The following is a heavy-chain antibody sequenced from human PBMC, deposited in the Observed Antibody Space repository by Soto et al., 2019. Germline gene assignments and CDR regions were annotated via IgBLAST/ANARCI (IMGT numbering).Heavy chain of an antibody. J-gene: IGHJ4*02. V-gene: IGHV1-18*04. CDR3: ARGYYDSSGYYFPFPNFDY. Sequence: ASVKVSCKASGYTFTSYGISWVRQAPGQGLGWMGWISAYNGNTNYAQKLQGRVTMTTDTSTSTAYMELRSLRSDDTAVYYCARGYYDSSGYYFPFPNFDYWGQGTLVTVSS. D-gene: IGHD3-22*01. CDR1: GYTFTSYG. CDR2: ISAYNGNT.